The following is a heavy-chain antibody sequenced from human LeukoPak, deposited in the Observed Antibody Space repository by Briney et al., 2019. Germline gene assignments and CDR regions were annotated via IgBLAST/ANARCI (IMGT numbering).Heavy chain of an antibody. CDR3: ARDMVVVVPAAIHYYGMDV. J-gene: IGHJ6*02. Sequence: GGSLRLSCAASGFTFSDYYMSWIRQAPGKGLEWVSYISSSSSYTNYADSVKGRFTISRDNAKNSLYLQMNSLRAEDTAVYYCARDMVVVVPAAIHYYGMDVWGQGTTVTVSS. CDR1: GFTFSDYY. V-gene: IGHV3-11*06. CDR2: ISSSSSYT. D-gene: IGHD2-2*01.